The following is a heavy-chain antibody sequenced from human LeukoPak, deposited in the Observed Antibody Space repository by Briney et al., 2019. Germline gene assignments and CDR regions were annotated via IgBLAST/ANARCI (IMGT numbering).Heavy chain of an antibody. CDR2: IYYSDST. D-gene: IGHD2-15*01. CDR3: ARFPGSAEYRHYYYMDV. V-gene: IGHV4-59*01. Sequence: PSETLSLTCTVSGGSISNYFWSWIRQPPGKGLGCSGYIYYSDSTNYNPSLKSRVTVSVGTSKNQFSLKLSSVTAADTAVYYCARFPGSAEYRHYYYMDVWGKGTTVTVSS. J-gene: IGHJ6*03. CDR1: GGSISNYF.